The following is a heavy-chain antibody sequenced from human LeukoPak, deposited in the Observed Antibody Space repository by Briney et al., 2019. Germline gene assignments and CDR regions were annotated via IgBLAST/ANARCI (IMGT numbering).Heavy chain of an antibody. CDR2: ISDSGGST. Sequence: PGGSLRLSCAASGFTFSSYAMSWVRQAPGKGLEWVSAISDSGGSTYYADSVKGRFTISRYNSKNTLYLQMNSLRAEDTAVYYCAKEWQWLVLLNFDYWGQGTLVTVSS. CDR3: AKEWQWLVLLNFDY. D-gene: IGHD6-19*01. J-gene: IGHJ4*02. V-gene: IGHV3-23*01. CDR1: GFTFSSYA.